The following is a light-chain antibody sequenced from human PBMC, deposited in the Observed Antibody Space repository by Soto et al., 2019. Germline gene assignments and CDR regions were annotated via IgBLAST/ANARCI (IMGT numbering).Light chain of an antibody. Sequence: PGERATLTCRASQSVSSSYLAWFQQKPGQAPRLLIYGASSRATGIPDRFSGSGSGTDFTLTISRLEPEDFAVYYCQQYGNAPFTFGPGTKVDIK. CDR3: QQYGNAPFT. CDR2: GAS. J-gene: IGKJ3*01. CDR1: QSVSSSY. V-gene: IGKV3-20*01.